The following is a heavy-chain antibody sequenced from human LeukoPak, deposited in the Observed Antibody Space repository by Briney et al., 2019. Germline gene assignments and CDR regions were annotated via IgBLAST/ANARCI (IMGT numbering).Heavy chain of an antibody. CDR2: ISYDGSNK. CDR3: ARDKVVIRFYYYYYGMDV. D-gene: IGHD3-22*01. CDR1: GFTFSSYA. V-gene: IGHV3-30-3*01. Sequence: GGSLRLSCAASGFTFSSYAMHWVRQAPGKGLEWVAVISYDGSNKYYADSVKGRFTISRDNSKNTLYLQMNSLRAEDTAVYYCARDKVVIRFYYYYYGMDVWGQGTTVTVSS. J-gene: IGHJ6*02.